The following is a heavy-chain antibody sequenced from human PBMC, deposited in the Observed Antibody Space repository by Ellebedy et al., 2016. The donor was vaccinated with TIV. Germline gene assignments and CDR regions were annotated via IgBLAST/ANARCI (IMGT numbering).Heavy chain of an antibody. Sequence: SETLSPTXAVYGGSFSDYYWTWIRQPPGKGLEWIGEISHSGTTNYNPSLKSRVTISVETSKSQFSLKLSSVTAADTTVYYCARGGGHRAYDYWGQGTLVTVSS. CDR3: ARGGGHRAYDY. J-gene: IGHJ4*02. CDR2: ISHSGTT. V-gene: IGHV4-34*01. D-gene: IGHD3-16*01. CDR1: GGSFSDYY.